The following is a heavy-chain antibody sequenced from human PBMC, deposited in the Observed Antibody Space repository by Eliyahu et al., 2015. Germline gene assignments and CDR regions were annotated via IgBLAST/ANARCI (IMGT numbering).Heavy chain of an antibody. CDR2: IYSSGST. CDR1: GGFINNYY. CDR3: ARLPSDSGVFDY. Sequence: QLQLEESGPGLVKPSETLSLTCTVSGGFINNYYWGWILQPPGTGLEWIGYIYSSGSTNYNPPLKSRVTISVDMSKSQFSLRLSSVTAADTAVYYCARLPSDSGVFDYWGQGILVTVSS. V-gene: IGHV4-4*09. D-gene: IGHD3-10*01. J-gene: IGHJ4*02.